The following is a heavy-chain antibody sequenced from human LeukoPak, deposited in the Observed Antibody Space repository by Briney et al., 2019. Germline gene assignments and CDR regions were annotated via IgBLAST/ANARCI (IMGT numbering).Heavy chain of an antibody. D-gene: IGHD4-17*01. Sequence: GGSLRLSCAASGFTFSSYWMSWVRQVPGKGLEWVANIKPDGSEKYCVGSVRGRFTIYRDNAKNSLYLQMNSLRAEDTALYYCARGDFDDYGDYVDAFEFWGQGTMVTVSA. CDR2: IKPDGSEK. J-gene: IGHJ3*01. CDR3: ARGDFDDYGDYVDAFEF. CDR1: GFTFSSYW. V-gene: IGHV3-7*01.